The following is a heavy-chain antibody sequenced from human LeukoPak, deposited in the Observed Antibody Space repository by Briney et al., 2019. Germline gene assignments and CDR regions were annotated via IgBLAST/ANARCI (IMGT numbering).Heavy chain of an antibody. CDR2: INWKGNT. CDR3: AISVTRGWSNFDY. Sequence: GGSLRLSCAASGFTLDDYGMSWVRQVPGKGLEWVSSINWKGNTGYADSVKGRFTISRYYASNSLYLQMNSLRAEDTAFYYCAISVTRGWSNFDYWGQGTLVPVSS. J-gene: IGHJ4*02. V-gene: IGHV3-20*04. D-gene: IGHD6-19*01. CDR1: GFTLDDYG.